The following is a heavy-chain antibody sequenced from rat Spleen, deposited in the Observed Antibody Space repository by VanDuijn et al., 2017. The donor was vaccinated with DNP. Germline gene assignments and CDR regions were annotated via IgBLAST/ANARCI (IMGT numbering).Heavy chain of an antibody. CDR1: GFTFNDYW. V-gene: IGHV5-31*01. J-gene: IGHJ4*01. CDR3: TRHGEVHLRYAMDA. Sequence: EVQLVESGGGLVQPGRSLRGSRVASGFTFNDYWMFRIRQVPGKGLDWVASITSGGGRTYYPDSVKGRFSISRDNAKITLYLQMDSLRSEETATYYCTRHGEVHLRYAMDAWGQGTSVTVSS. CDR2: ITSGGGRT. D-gene: IGHD1-5*01.